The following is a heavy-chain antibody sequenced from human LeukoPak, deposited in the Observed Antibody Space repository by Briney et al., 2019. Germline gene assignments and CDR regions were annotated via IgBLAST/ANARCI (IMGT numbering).Heavy chain of an antibody. J-gene: IGHJ4*02. CDR2: VHLDGRT. V-gene: IGHV4-4*02. CDR3: ARDADLRSRWFYFDS. D-gene: IGHD3-3*01. Sequence: SETLSLTCDVSGGSVTSTNWWTWVRQPPGKGLEWIGEVHLDGRTNYNPSLKSRLIMSVDLPENHISLKLTSVTAADTAVYFCARDADLRSRWFYFDSWGRGTLVTVSS. CDR1: GGSVTSTNW.